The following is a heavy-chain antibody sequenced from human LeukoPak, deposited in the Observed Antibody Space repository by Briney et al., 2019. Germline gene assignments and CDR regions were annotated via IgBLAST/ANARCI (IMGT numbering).Heavy chain of an antibody. V-gene: IGHV3-30*18. CDR2: ISYDGSNK. J-gene: IGHJ3*02. CDR1: GFTFSSYG. Sequence: PGGSLRLSYAASGFTFSSYGMHWVRQAPGKGLEWVAVISYDGSNKYYADSVKGRFTISRDNSKNTLYLQMNSLRAEDTAVYYCAKDLERIVGAPGAFDIWGQGTMVTVSS. CDR3: AKDLERIVGAPGAFDI. D-gene: IGHD1-26*01.